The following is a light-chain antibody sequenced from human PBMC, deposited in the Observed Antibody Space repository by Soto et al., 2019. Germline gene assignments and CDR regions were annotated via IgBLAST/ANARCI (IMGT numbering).Light chain of an antibody. CDR3: QQYGSSPSWT. V-gene: IGKV3-20*01. CDR1: ESISRDY. Sequence: EIVSTQSPGTLSLSPGQRATLSCRASESISRDYLAWYQQRLGQAPRLLIYGASSGATGIPGRFSGSGSGTDFTLTISSLEPEDFAVYYCQQYGSSPSWTFGQGTKVDIK. J-gene: IGKJ1*01. CDR2: GAS.